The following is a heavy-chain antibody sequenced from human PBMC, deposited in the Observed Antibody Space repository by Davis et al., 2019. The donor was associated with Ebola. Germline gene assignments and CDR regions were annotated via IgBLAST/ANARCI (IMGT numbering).Heavy chain of an antibody. J-gene: IGHJ6*02. D-gene: IGHD4-17*01. V-gene: IGHV1-3*01. CDR3: AGNSVTTRLDYYGMDV. CDR1: GYTFTRFA. Sequence: AASVKVSCKASGYTFTRFAIHWVRQAPGQRLEWMGWINAGNGNTIYSQNFQGGVTITRDTSASTVYMELSSLRSEDTAVYYCAGNSVTTRLDYYGMDVWGQGTTVIVSS. CDR2: INAGNGNT.